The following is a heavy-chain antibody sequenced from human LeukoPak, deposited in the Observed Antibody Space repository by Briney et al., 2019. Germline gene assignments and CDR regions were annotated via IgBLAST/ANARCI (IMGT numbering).Heavy chain of an antibody. CDR2: IYSETA. J-gene: IGHJ4*02. Sequence: SETLSLTCTVSGGSISSGDYYWSWVRQPGGKGMEVTGYIYSETASYTPSLKSRVTISVDKSKNQFSLKMTSVTAADTAVYFCARGPYGSGSYYWGQGTLVTVAS. CDR1: GGSISSGDYY. D-gene: IGHD3-10*01. CDR3: ARGPYGSGSYY. V-gene: IGHV4-30-4*01.